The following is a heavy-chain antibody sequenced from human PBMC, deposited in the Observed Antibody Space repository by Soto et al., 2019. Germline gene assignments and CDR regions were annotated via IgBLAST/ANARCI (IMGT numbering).Heavy chain of an antibody. CDR3: AKTARGIAVAESFFDY. Sequence: GGSLRLSCAASGFTFSSYGMHWVRQAPGKGLEWVAVISYDGSNKYYADSVKGRFTISRDNSKNTLYLQMNSLRAEDTAVYYCAKTARGIAVAESFFDYWGQGTLVTVSS. V-gene: IGHV3-30*18. D-gene: IGHD6-19*01. CDR2: ISYDGSNK. CDR1: GFTFSSYG. J-gene: IGHJ4*02.